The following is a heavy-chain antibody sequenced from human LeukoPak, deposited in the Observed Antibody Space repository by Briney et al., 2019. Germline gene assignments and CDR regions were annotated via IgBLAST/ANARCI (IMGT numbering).Heavy chain of an antibody. CDR3: ATDLLWFGELYNDY. Sequence: ASVKVSCKVSGYTLTELSMHWVRQAPGKGLEWMGGFDPEDGETIYAQKFQGRVTMTEDTSTDTAYMELSSLRSEDTAVYYCATDLLWFGELYNDYWGQGTLVTVSS. J-gene: IGHJ4*02. CDR2: FDPEDGET. D-gene: IGHD3-10*01. V-gene: IGHV1-24*01. CDR1: GYTLTELS.